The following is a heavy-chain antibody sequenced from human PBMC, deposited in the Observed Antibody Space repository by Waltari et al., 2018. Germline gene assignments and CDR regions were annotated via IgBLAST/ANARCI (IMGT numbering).Heavy chain of an antibody. CDR2: IRHPGST. D-gene: IGHD3-3*01. J-gene: IGHJ5*02. V-gene: IGHV4-34*01. Sequence: QVQLQQWGAGLLGPSETLSLTCALYVASFSDYYWCWVRQPPGKGLEWIGQIRHPGSTNYNPSLKSRVTISIDTPRSQFSLRLSSVTAADTALYFCTRGGNYDFWSHRPFVDPWGQGTLVTVSS. CDR3: TRGGNYDFWSHRPFVDP. CDR1: VASFSDYY.